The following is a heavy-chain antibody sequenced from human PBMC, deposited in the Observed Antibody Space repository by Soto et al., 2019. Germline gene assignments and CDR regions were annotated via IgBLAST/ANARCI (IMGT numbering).Heavy chain of an antibody. J-gene: IGHJ6*02. D-gene: IGHD6-19*01. CDR2: ISGSGGST. CDR3: AKVRSQWLIRSAHDV. CDR1: GFTFSSFA. V-gene: IGHV3-23*01. Sequence: EVQLLESGGGLVQPGGSLRLSCAASGFTFSSFAMNWVRQAPGKGLEWVSTISGSGGSTDYADSVKGRFTISRDNSKNTLFLQMNSLRAEDTAVYYCAKVRSQWLIRSAHDVWGQGTTVTVSS.